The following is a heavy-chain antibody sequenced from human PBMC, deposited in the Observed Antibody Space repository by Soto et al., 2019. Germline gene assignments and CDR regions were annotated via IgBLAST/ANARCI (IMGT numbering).Heavy chain of an antibody. V-gene: IGHV3-33*01. J-gene: IGHJ4*02. CDR3: ARGPVYYGSGSYPYYIDY. Sequence: VQLVESGGGVVQPGRSLRLSCAASGFTFSSYGMHWVRQAPGKGLEWVAVIWYDGSNKYYADSVKGRFTISRDNSKNTLYLQMNSLRAEDTAVYYCARGPVYYGSGSYPYYIDYWGQGTLVTVSS. CDR1: GFTFSSYG. D-gene: IGHD3-10*01. CDR2: IWYDGSNK.